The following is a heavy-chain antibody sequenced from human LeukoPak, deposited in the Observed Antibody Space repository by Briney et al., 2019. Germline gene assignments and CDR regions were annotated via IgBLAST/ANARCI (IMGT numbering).Heavy chain of an antibody. CDR2: VNLQGST. CDR1: GGSITSTNY. J-gene: IGHJ4*02. Sequence: SETLSLTCGVSGGSITSTNYWTWVRQPPGKGREWIGEVNLQGSTNYNPSLMGRVAISVDMSENHLSLQLTSVTAADTAEYYCAREGGPYRPLDYSGQGTLVTVSS. V-gene: IGHV4-4*02. CDR3: AREGGPYRPLDY.